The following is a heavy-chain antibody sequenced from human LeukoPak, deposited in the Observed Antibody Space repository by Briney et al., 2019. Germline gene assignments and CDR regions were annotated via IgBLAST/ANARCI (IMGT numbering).Heavy chain of an antibody. CDR1: GFTFSTFA. CDR3: AKFSPTPLLNYYYYGMDV. Sequence: GGSLRLSCAASGFTFSTFAMSWVRQAPGTGLEWVSSFSGSGASTYYADSVKGRFTISRDNSKNTLYLQMNSLRAEDTAVYYCAKFSPTPLLNYYYYGMDVWGQGTTVTVSS. V-gene: IGHV3-23*01. J-gene: IGHJ6*02. CDR2: FSGSGAST.